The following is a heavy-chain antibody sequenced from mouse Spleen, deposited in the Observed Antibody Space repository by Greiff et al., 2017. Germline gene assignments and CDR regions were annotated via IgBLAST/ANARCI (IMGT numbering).Heavy chain of an antibody. D-gene: IGHD2-5*01. J-gene: IGHJ2*01. CDR2: ICYDGSN. CDR1: GFPITSGYY. CDR3: ARKDSNPYFDY. V-gene: IGHV3-6*01. Sequence: QPSGPGLVKPSQSLYHIRSVSGFPITSGYYWIWIRQSSGNKLEWMGYICYDGSNYYNPSLKNRIAITRDTSKNQFFLKLNSVTTEDTATYCCARKDSNPYFDYWGQGTTLTVSA.